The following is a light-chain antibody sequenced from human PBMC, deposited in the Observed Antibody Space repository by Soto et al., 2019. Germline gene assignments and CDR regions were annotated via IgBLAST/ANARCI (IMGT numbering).Light chain of an antibody. CDR3: QQYTNLPIT. V-gene: IGKV3-15*01. CDR2: GAS. CDR1: QSVSSY. Sequence: DIVMTQSPATLSVSPGERATLSSRASQSVSSYLAWYQQKPGQAPRLLIYGASTRATGIPARFSGSGSGTEFTLTISSLRSEDFEVYYCQQYTNLPITFGQGTRQEIK. J-gene: IGKJ5*01.